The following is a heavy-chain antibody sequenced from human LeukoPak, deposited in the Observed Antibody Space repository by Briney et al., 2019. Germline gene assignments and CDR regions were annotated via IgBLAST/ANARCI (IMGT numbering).Heavy chain of an antibody. CDR1: GGSISSSSYY. CDR3: ARDVAGNTFDY. J-gene: IGHJ4*02. D-gene: IGHD5-12*01. V-gene: IGHV4-61*02. CDR2: IYSRDST. Sequence: SETLSLTCTVSGGSISSSSYYWGWIRQPAGKGLEWIGRIYSRDSTNYNPSLKSRVTISIDTSKSQFYLKVRSVTAADTAVYYCARDVAGNTFDYWGQGTLVTVSS.